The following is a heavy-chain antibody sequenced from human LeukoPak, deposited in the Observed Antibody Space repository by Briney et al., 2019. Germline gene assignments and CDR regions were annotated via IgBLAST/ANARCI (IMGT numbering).Heavy chain of an antibody. J-gene: IGHJ6*02. V-gene: IGHV3-48*01. Sequence: GGSLRLSCAASGFTFSSYSMNWVRQAPGEGLEWVSYISSSSSTIYYADSVKGRFTISRDNAKNSLYLQMNSLRAEDTAVYYCARDRVKSGLRFLEWLPPDYTYYGMDVWGQGTTVTVSS. D-gene: IGHD3-3*01. CDR1: GFTFSSYS. CDR2: ISSSSSTI. CDR3: ARDRVKSGLRFLEWLPPDYTYYGMDV.